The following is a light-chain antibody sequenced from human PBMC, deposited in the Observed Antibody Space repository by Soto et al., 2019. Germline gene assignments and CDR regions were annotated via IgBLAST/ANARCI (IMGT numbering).Light chain of an antibody. CDR3: QQYNDWPLT. CDR1: QSVSDN. CDR2: GAS. Sequence: EIVLTQSPATLSVSPGERVTLSCRASQSVSDNLAWYQQKPGQAPRLLIYGASIRATDIPARFSGSGSGPEFSLTISSLQSEDFAVYYCQQYNDWPLTFGGGTKVEIK. V-gene: IGKV3D-15*01. J-gene: IGKJ4*01.